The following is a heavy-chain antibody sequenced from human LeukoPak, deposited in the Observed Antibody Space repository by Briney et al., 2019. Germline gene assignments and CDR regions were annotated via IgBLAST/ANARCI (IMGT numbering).Heavy chain of an antibody. V-gene: IGHV3-23*01. D-gene: IGHD2-2*01. CDR1: GFTFSSYD. CDR3: AKRGNPAVGHHYLDV. CDR2: ITLSGGST. Sequence: GGSLRLSCAASGFTFSSYDMSWVRQALGKGLEWVSSITLSGGSTFYADSVKGRFTISRDNSKNTLYLQMNSLGAEDTAVYYCAKRGNPAVGHHYLDVWGEGTTVSVSS. J-gene: IGHJ6*03.